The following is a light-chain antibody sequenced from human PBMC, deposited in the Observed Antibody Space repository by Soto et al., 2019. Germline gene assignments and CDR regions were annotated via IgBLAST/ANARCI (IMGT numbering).Light chain of an antibody. CDR3: GSYTSSSTFL. J-gene: IGLJ1*01. CDR1: TSDVGGYNY. V-gene: IGLV2-14*03. Sequence: QSALTQPASVSGSPGQSITISCTGTTSDVGGYNYVSWYQQHPGKAPKLMIYDVSNRPSGVSNRFSGSKSGNTASLTISGLQAEDEADYYCGSYTSSSTFLFGIGTKLTVL. CDR2: DVS.